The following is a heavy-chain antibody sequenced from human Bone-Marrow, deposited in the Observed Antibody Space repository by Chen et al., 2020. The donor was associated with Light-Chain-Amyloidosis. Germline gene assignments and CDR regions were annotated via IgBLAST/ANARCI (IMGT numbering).Heavy chain of an antibody. Sequence: EVQLVESGGDLVKLGGSLRLSCEVSGLTFKNAWMSWVRQAPGKGLEWVSGISGSGGSTYYADSVKGRFTISRDNSKNTLYLQMNSLRAEDTAVYYCAKRPPYPSIYGMDVWGQGTTVTVSS. CDR1: GLTFKNAW. D-gene: IGHD2-21*01. V-gene: IGHV3-23*04. CDR3: AKRPPYPSIYGMDV. CDR2: ISGSGGST. J-gene: IGHJ6*02.